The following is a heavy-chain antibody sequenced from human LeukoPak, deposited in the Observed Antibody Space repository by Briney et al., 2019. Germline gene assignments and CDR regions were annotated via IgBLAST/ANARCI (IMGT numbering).Heavy chain of an antibody. CDR2: TYSGGTT. Sequence: PGGSLRLSCAASGFTVSSNYMSWVRQAPGKGLEYISVTYSGGTTYYADSVRDRFAISRDNSRNTLYLQMNSLRPEDTAVYYCAREPTYSSSLDYWGQGTLVTVSS. V-gene: IGHV3-53*01. CDR1: GFTVSSNY. J-gene: IGHJ4*02. D-gene: IGHD6-6*01. CDR3: AREPTYSSSLDY.